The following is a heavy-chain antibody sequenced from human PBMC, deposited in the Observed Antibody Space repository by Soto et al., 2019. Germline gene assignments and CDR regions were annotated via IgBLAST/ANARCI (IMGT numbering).Heavy chain of an antibody. CDR2: IYYSGST. CDR3: ARLVRVDCSSTSCYPGNWFDP. CDR1: GYSISSSNW. J-gene: IGHJ5*02. Sequence: SETLSLTCAVSGYSISSSNWWGWIRQPPGKGLEWIGYIYYSGSTYYNLSLKSRVTMSVDTSKNQFSLKLSSVTAADTAVYYCARLVRVDCSSTSCYPGNWFDPWGQGTLVTVSS. D-gene: IGHD2-2*01. V-gene: IGHV4-28*01.